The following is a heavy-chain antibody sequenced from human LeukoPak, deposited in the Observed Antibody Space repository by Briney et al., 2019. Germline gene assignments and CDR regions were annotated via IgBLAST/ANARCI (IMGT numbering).Heavy chain of an antibody. V-gene: IGHV4-34*01. CDR2: INHSGST. CDR3: ARDRTNYYDSSGYYLFWYFDL. CDR1: GGSFSGYY. D-gene: IGHD3-22*01. J-gene: IGHJ2*01. Sequence: PSETLSLTCAVYGGSFSGYYWSWIRQPPGKGLEWIGEINHSGSTNYNPSLKSRVTISVDTSKNQFSLKLSSVTAADTAVYYCARDRTNYYDSSGYYLFWYFDLWGRGTLVTVSS.